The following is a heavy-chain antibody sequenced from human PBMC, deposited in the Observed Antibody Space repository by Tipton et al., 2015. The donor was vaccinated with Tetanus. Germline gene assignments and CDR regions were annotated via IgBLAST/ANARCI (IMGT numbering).Heavy chain of an antibody. J-gene: IGHJ4*02. CDR2: ISYDGSNK. CDR1: GFTFSSYA. Sequence: SLRLSCAASGFTFSSYAMHWVRQAPGKGLEWVAVISYDGSNKYYADSVKGRFTISRDNSKNTLYLQMNSLRAEDTAVYYCAKYYYDSNTSWYFDYWGQGTLVTVSS. D-gene: IGHD3-22*01. V-gene: IGHV3-30-3*02. CDR3: AKYYYDSNTSWYFDY.